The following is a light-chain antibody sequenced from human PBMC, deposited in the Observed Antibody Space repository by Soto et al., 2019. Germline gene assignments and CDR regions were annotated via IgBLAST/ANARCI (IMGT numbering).Light chain of an antibody. Sequence: QSALTQPPSASGSPGQSVTISCTGTSSDVGGYNYVSWFQQHPGKAPKLVIYEVTKRPSGVPDRFSGSKSGNTASLTVSGLQPEDEADYSCSSCAGINNLVLFGGGTKLTVL. CDR1: SSDVGGYNY. CDR3: SSCAGINNLVL. V-gene: IGLV2-8*01. J-gene: IGLJ2*01. CDR2: EVT.